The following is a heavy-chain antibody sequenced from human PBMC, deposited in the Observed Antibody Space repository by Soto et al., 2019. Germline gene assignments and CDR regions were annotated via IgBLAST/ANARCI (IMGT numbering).Heavy chain of an antibody. CDR1: GFTFSSYW. CDR3: ARGGRALITGTTF. V-gene: IGHV3-7*01. CDR2: IKQDGSEK. J-gene: IGHJ4*02. Sequence: GGSLRLSCAASGFTFSSYWMSWVRQAPGKGLEWVATIKQDGSEKYYVDSVKGRFTISRDNAKNSLYLQMNSLRAEDTALYYCARGGRALITGTTFWGEGTLVTVSS. D-gene: IGHD1-7*01.